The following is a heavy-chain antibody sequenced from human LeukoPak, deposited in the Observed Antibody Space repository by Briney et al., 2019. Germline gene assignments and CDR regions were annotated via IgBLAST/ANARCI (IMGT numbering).Heavy chain of an antibody. CDR1: GYTLTELS. J-gene: IGHJ4*02. D-gene: IGHD5-24*01. V-gene: IGHV1-69*13. CDR2: IIPIFGTA. Sequence: SVKVSCKVSGYTLTELSMHWVRQAPGQGLEWMGGIIPIFGTANYAQKFQGRVTITADESTSTAYMELSSLRSEDTAVYYCARTGGDGYNFWGQGTLVTVSS. CDR3: ARTGGDGYNF.